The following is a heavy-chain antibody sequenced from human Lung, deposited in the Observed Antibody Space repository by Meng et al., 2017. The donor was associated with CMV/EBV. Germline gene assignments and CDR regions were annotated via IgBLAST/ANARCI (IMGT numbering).Heavy chain of an antibody. Sequence: QAPLQAPGPGRWKPSGTLSLTCAVSGGSISSSNWWSWVRQPPGKGREWIGEIYHSGSTNYNPSLKSRVTISVDKSKNQFSLKLSSVTAADTAVYYCARAEADTGNFDYWGQGTLVTVS. J-gene: IGHJ4*02. D-gene: IGHD6-19*01. CDR2: IYHSGST. CDR3: ARAEADTGNFDY. V-gene: IGHV4-4*02. CDR1: GGSISSSNW.